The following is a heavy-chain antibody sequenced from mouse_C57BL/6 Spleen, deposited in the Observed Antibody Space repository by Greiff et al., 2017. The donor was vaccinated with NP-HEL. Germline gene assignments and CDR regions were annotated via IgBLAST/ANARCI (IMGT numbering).Heavy chain of an antibody. CDR1: GYSITSGYY. D-gene: IGHD1-1*01. Sequence: ESGPGLVKPSQSLSLTCSVTGYSITSGYYWHWIRQFPGNKLEWMGYISYDGSNNYNPSLKNRISITRDTSKNQFFLKLNSVTTEDTATYYCASRRTVVYWYFDVWGTGTTVTVSS. J-gene: IGHJ1*03. CDR3: ASRRTVVYWYFDV. CDR2: ISYDGSN. V-gene: IGHV3-6*01.